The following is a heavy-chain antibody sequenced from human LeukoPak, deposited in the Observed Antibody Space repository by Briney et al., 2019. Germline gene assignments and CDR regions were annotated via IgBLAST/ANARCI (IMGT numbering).Heavy chain of an antibody. Sequence: GGSLRLSCAASGFTFSGHAMNWVRQAPGKGLEWVSGISWNSGNIAYADSVKGRFTISRDNSKNTLYLQMNSLRAEDTAVYYCARGAGYNYPYYFDYWGQGTLVTVSS. J-gene: IGHJ4*02. V-gene: IGHV3-23*01. D-gene: IGHD5-24*01. CDR2: ISWNSGNI. CDR3: ARGAGYNYPYYFDY. CDR1: GFTFSGHA.